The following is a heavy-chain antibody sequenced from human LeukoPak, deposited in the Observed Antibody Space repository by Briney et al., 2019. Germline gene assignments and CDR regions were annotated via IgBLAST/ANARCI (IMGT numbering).Heavy chain of an antibody. CDR2: IYHGGST. CDR3: ARDSGTTGEVKFDP. J-gene: IGHJ5*02. CDR1: GYSISSGYY. D-gene: IGHD3-10*01. V-gene: IGHV4-38-2*02. Sequence: SETLSLTCTVSGYSISSGYYWGWIRQPPGKGLEWIGSIYHGGSTNYNPSLKSRVTISVDKPKNQFSLKLSSVTAADTAVYYCARDSGTTGEVKFDPWGQGTLVIVSS.